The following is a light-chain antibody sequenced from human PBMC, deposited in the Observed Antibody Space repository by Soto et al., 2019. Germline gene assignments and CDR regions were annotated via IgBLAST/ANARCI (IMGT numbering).Light chain of an antibody. J-gene: IGLJ2*01. V-gene: IGLV1-51*01. CDR2: DNN. CDR1: SSNIGNNY. Sequence: QSVLTQPPSVSAAPGQKVTISCSGSSSNIGNNYVSWYRQLPGTAPKLLIYDNNKRPSGIPDRFSGSKSGTSATLGITGLQTGDEADYYCGTWDSSLSAGGVVFGGGTKLTVL. CDR3: GTWDSSLSAGGVV.